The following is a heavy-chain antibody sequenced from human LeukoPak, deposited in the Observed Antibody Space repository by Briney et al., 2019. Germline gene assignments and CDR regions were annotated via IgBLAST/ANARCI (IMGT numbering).Heavy chain of an antibody. Sequence: PSETLSLTCTVSGGSISSYYWSWIRQSPGKGLEWIGYIYYSGSTNYNPSLKSRVTISVDTTKNQFSLKLSSVTAADTAVYYCARVTYDSSGYYRFDPWGQGTLVTVSS. CDR2: IYYSGST. CDR3: ARVTYDSSGYYRFDP. V-gene: IGHV4-59*01. D-gene: IGHD3-22*01. J-gene: IGHJ5*02. CDR1: GGSISSYY.